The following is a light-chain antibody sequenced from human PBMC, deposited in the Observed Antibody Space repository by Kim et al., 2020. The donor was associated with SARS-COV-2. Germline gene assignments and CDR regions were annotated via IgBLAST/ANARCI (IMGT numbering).Light chain of an antibody. CDR1: GDDVGHYNL. CDR3: CSYTNINTWI. CDR2: GAY. V-gene: IGLV2-23*01. Sequence: QSVVTQPASVSGSPGQSITISCTGTGDDVGHYNLVSWYQQHPGKVPKLIIFGAYQRPSGISTRFSGSKSGNTASLTISGLQAADEADYYCCSYTNINTWIFGGGTQLTVL. J-gene: IGLJ2*01.